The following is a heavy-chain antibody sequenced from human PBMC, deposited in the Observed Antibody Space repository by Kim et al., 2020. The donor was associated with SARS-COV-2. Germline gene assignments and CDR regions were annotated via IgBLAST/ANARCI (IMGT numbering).Heavy chain of an antibody. J-gene: IGHJ4*02. Sequence: GGSLRLSCAASGFTFSNAWMSWVRQAPGKGLEWVGRIKSKTDGGTTDYAAPVKGRFTISRDDSKNTLYLQMNSLKTEDTAVYYCTTASYYYDSSGYYYSDYWGQGTLVTVSS. V-gene: IGHV3-15*01. CDR2: IKSKTDGGTT. D-gene: IGHD3-22*01. CDR1: GFTFSNAW. CDR3: TTASYYYDSSGYYYSDY.